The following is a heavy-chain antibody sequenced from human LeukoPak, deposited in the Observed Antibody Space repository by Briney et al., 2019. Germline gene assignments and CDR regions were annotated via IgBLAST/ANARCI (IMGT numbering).Heavy chain of an antibody. V-gene: IGHV3-48*04. CDR2: ISSSSSTI. Sequence: PGGSLRLSCAASGFTFSSYGMHWVRQAPGKGLEWVSYISSSSSTIYYADSVKGRFTISRDNAKNSLYLQMNSLRAEDTAVYYCARELSDYGDYVRWFDPWGQGTLVTVSS. D-gene: IGHD4-17*01. CDR1: GFTFSSYG. CDR3: ARELSDYGDYVRWFDP. J-gene: IGHJ5*02.